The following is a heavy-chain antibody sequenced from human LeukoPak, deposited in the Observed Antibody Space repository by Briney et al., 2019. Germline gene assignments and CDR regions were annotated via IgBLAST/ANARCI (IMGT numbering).Heavy chain of an antibody. CDR2: IIPIFGTA. J-gene: IGHJ4*02. CDR1: GGTFSSYA. Sequence: SVKVSCXASGGTFSSYAISWVRQAHGQGLGWMGRIIPIFGTANYAQKFQGRVTITTDESTSTAYMELSSLRSEDTAVYYCASESPYYYDSSGYYSHYYFDYWGQGTLVTVSS. V-gene: IGHV1-69*05. CDR3: ASESPYYYDSSGYYSHYYFDY. D-gene: IGHD3-22*01.